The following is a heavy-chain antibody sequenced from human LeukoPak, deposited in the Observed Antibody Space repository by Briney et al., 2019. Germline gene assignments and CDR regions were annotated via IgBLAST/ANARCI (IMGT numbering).Heavy chain of an antibody. D-gene: IGHD1-26*01. CDR2: IKQDGSEK. CDR1: GFTFSSYA. CDR3: ARGSSYFDY. V-gene: IGHV3-7*01. J-gene: IGHJ4*02. Sequence: GGSLRLSCAASGFTFSSYAMSWVRQAPGKGLEWVANIKQDGSEKYYVDSVKGRFTISRDNAKNSLYLQMNSLRAEDTAVYYCARGSSYFDYWGQGTLVTVSS.